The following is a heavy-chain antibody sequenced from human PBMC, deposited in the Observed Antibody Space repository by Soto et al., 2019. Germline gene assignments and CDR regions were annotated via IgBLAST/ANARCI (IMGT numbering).Heavy chain of an antibody. CDR1: GYTFTSYA. Sequence: QVQLVQSGAEVKKPGASVKVSCKASGYTFTSYAMHWVRQAPGQRLEWMGWINAGNGNTKYSQKFQGRVTITRDTSASTAYMELSSLRSEDTAVYYCARGGSGDHDWFDPWGQGTLVTVSS. D-gene: IGHD7-27*01. V-gene: IGHV1-3*01. CDR3: ARGGSGDHDWFDP. J-gene: IGHJ5*02. CDR2: INAGNGNT.